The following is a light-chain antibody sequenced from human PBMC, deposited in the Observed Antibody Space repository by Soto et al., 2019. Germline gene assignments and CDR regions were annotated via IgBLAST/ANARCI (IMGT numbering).Light chain of an antibody. Sequence: QSVLTQPPSVSGAPGQRVTISCTGSSSNIGAGYDVQWYQQLPGTAPKLLIYGNSNRPSRVPDRFSGSKSGTSASLDVTGLQAEDEADYYCQSYDSSLSGLVFGTGTKLTVL. J-gene: IGLJ1*01. CDR1: SSNIGAGYD. CDR2: GNS. V-gene: IGLV1-40*01. CDR3: QSYDSSLSGLV.